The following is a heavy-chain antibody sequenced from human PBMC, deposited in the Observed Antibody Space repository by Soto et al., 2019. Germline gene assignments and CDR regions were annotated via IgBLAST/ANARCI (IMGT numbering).Heavy chain of an antibody. J-gene: IGHJ5*02. CDR1: GFTFNDFF. CDR3: ARNTFNWFDP. V-gene: IGHV3-11*01. Sequence: QVQLVESGGDLVKPGGSLRLSCAASGFTFNDFFMTWIRQAPGRGPEWVASTSNSGNSVYYADSVKGRFTVSRDNAQNTLTLQMPDLRVDDTAVYYCARNTFNWFDPWGQGTLVTVSS. CDR2: TSNSGNSV.